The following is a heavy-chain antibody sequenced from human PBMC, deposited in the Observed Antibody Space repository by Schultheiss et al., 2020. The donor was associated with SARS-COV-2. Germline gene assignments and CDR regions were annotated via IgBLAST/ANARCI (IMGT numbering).Heavy chain of an antibody. J-gene: IGHJ4*02. CDR1: GGSISSGDYY. Sequence: SETLSLTCTVSGGSISSGDYYWSWIRQPPGKGLEWIGYIYYSGSTYYNPSLKSRVTISVDTSKNQFSLKLSSVTAADTAVYYCARYGSGWYDPPDYWGQGTLVTVSS. V-gene: IGHV4-30-4*01. CDR3: ARYGSGWYDPPDY. D-gene: IGHD6-19*01. CDR2: IYYSGST.